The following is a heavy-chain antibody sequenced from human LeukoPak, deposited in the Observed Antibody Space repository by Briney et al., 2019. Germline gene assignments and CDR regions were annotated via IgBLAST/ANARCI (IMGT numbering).Heavy chain of an antibody. CDR2: IYYSGST. J-gene: IGHJ2*01. D-gene: IGHD6-19*01. V-gene: IGHV4-61*01. Sequence: SDTLSLICTVSVHSVSSGSYYWSWIRQPPGKGLEWIGYIYYSGSTNYNPSLKSRVTISVDTSKNQFSLKLSSVTAADTAVYYCARGYSSGWGLYWYFDLWGRGTLVTVSS. CDR1: VHSVSSGSYY. CDR3: ARGYSSGWGLYWYFDL.